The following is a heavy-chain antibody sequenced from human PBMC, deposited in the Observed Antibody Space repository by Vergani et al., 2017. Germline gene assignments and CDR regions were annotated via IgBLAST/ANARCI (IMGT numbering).Heavy chain of an antibody. Sequence: EVQLVESGGGLVKPGGSLRLSCAASGFTFSNAWMSWVRQAPGKGLEWVGRIKSKTDGGTTDYAAPVKGRFTISRDDSKNTLYLQMNSLKTEDTAVYYCARAAGQLVRTFDYWGQGTLVTVSS. CDR2: IKSKTDGGTT. V-gene: IGHV3-15*01. D-gene: IGHD6-13*01. CDR1: GFTFSNAW. CDR3: ARAAGQLVRTFDY. J-gene: IGHJ4*02.